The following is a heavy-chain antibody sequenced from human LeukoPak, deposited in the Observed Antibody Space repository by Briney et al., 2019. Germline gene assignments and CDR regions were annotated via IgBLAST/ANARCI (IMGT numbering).Heavy chain of an antibody. J-gene: IGHJ6*03. Sequence: ASVKVSYKASGGTVSSYAISSVRQATGHGLEWMGWMSPKSGNTDYAQKFQGRVTMTRNTSINTAYLELSSLRSDDTAVYFCARGVGGLGNMDVWGKGTTVIISS. CDR2: MSPKSGNT. CDR1: GGTVSSYA. V-gene: IGHV1-8*02. D-gene: IGHD3-16*01. CDR3: ARGVGGLGNMDV.